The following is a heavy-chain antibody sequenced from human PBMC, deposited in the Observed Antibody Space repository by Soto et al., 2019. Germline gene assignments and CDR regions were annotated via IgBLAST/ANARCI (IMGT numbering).Heavy chain of an antibody. CDR2: IYYSGST. V-gene: IGHV4-39*01. Sequence: NPSETLSLTCTVSGGSISSSSYYWGWIRQPPGKGLEWIGSIYYSGSTYYNPSLKSRVTISVDTSKNQFSLKLSSVAAADTAVYYCARLAEYCSGGSCRYYYYGMDVWGQGTTVTVSS. D-gene: IGHD2-15*01. CDR1: GGSISSSSYY. CDR3: ARLAEYCSGGSCRYYYYGMDV. J-gene: IGHJ6*02.